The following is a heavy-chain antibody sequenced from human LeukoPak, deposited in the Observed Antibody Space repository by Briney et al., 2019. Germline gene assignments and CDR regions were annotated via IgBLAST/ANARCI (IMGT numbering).Heavy chain of an antibody. D-gene: IGHD5-12*01. CDR1: GYTFTAYH. CDR2: INPNSGGT. V-gene: IGHV1-2*02. Sequence: ASVKVSCKASGYTFTAYHIHWVRQAPGQGLEWMGWINPNSGGTNYAQKFQGRVTMTRDTSISTAYMELSRLRSDDTAVYYCARAQWLRLLFDYWGQGTLVTVSS. CDR3: ARAQWLRLLFDY. J-gene: IGHJ4*02.